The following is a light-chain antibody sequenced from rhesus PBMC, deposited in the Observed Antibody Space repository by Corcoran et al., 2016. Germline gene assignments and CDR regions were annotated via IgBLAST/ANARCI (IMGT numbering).Light chain of an antibody. CDR2: AAS. Sequence: DIQMTQSPSSLSASVGDSVTVPCRASQGINKELSWYQQTPGNAPTLLFYAASSLQTGVSSRFSGSGSGTDYTLTISSLQPEDVATYYCLQDYTTPWTFGQGTKVEIK. CDR1: QGINKE. V-gene: IGKV1-94*01. J-gene: IGKJ1*01. CDR3: LQDYTTPWT.